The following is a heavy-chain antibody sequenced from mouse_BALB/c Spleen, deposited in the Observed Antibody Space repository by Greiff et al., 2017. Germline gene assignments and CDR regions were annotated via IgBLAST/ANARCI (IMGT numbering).Heavy chain of an antibody. V-gene: IGHV7-3*02. J-gene: IGHJ4*01. Sequence: EVQLVESGGGLVQPGGSLRLSCATSGFTFTDYYMSWVRQPPGKALEWLGFIRNKANGYTTEYSASVKGRFTISRDNSQSILYLQMNTLRAEDSATYYCARPRYYAMDYWGQGTSVTVSS. CDR1: GFTFTDYY. CDR2: IRNKANGYTT. CDR3: ARPRYYAMDY.